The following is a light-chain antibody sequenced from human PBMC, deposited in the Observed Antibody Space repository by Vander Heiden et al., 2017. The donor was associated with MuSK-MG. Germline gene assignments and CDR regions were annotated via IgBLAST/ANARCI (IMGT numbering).Light chain of an antibody. CDR3: WQAGRWPHT. Sequence: DVVMIQSPPSLPVTLGQPASISCRSSQSLVSSDGNTYLDWYQQRPGQSPRRLIYKGSNRDSGVPDRFSGSGSGTDFTLKISRVEADDVAIYYCWQAGRWPHTFGQGTKLETK. V-gene: IGKV2-30*01. CDR1: QSLVSSDGNTY. J-gene: IGKJ2*01. CDR2: KGS.